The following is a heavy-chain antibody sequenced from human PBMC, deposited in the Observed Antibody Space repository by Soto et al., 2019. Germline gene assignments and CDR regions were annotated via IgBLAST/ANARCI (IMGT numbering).Heavy chain of an antibody. D-gene: IGHD1-26*01. CDR1: GGTFSTYG. Sequence: QVQLVQSGAEVKKPGSSVKVSCKASGGTFSTYGISWVRQAPGQGLEWMGGILPIFDTHIYAQKFQGLVTITADESTNTVYMELSSLRSEDTAVYYCARPRGYFNDKAAATTPFDMDVWGQGTSVTVSS. CDR2: ILPIFDTH. V-gene: IGHV1-69*01. CDR3: ARPRGYFNDKAAATTPFDMDV. J-gene: IGHJ6*02.